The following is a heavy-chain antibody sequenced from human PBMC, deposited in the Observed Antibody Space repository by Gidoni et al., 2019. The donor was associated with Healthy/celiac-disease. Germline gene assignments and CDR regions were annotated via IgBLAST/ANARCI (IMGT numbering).Heavy chain of an antibody. CDR2: IKSKTDGGTT. D-gene: IGHD6-6*01. CDR3: TTVPGIIAARNY. CDR1: GFNFSNAW. J-gene: IGHJ4*02. Sequence: EVQLVESGGGVVKPGGSLRLACAASGFNFSNAWMSWVRQAPGKGLEWVGRIKSKTDGGTTDYAAPVKGRFTISRDDSKNTLYLQMNSLKTEDTAVYYCTTVPGIIAARNYWGQGTLVTVSS. V-gene: IGHV3-15*01.